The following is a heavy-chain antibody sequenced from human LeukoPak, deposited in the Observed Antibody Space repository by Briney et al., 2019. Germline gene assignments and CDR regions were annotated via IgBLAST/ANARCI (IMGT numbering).Heavy chain of an antibody. CDR2: ISPSGGST. CDR3: ARDRLIAVAGTPKVLDAFDI. D-gene: IGHD6-19*01. Sequence: ASVKVSCKAFGYTFTSNYMHWVRQAPGQGPEWMGVISPSGGSTTYAQKFQGRVTLTRDMSTSTDYLELSSLRSEDTAVYYCARDRLIAVAGTPKVLDAFDIWGQGTMVTVSS. CDR1: GYTFTSNY. J-gene: IGHJ3*02. V-gene: IGHV1-46*01.